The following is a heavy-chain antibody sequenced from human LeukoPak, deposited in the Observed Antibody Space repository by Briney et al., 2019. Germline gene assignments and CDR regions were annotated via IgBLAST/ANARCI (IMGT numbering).Heavy chain of an antibody. CDR1: GYTFTIYG. Sequence: ASVKVSCKASGYTFTIYGISWVRQAPGQGLEWMGWISAYNGNTNYTQKLQGRVTMTTDTSTSTAYMELRSLRSDDTAVYYCARAAEDLLWFRYWGQGTLVTVSS. D-gene: IGHD3-10*01. CDR3: ARAAEDLLWFRY. V-gene: IGHV1-18*01. CDR2: ISAYNGNT. J-gene: IGHJ4*02.